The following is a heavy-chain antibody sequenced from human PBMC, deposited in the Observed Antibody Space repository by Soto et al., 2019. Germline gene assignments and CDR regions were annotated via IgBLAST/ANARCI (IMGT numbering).Heavy chain of an antibody. CDR3: AKDSWGGAGSGWSHDY. CDR2: FTGSGGRT. CDR1: GFSFGNYA. J-gene: IGHJ4*02. D-gene: IGHD6-19*01. Sequence: EVQLLESGGGLVQPGGSLRLSCAGSGFSFGNYAMSWVRQAPGKGLEWVAAFTGSGGRTYHAESVKGRLTISRDNSKNSLYLRMNSLRVEDTAVYYCAKDSWGGAGSGWSHDYWGQGILVTVSS. V-gene: IGHV3-23*01.